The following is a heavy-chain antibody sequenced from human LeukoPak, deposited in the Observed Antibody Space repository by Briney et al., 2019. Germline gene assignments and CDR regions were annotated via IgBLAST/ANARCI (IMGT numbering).Heavy chain of an antibody. D-gene: IGHD5-24*01. CDR1: GYSFTTYW. CDR2: IYPGDSDT. CDR3: ASAKVATIGPFDY. J-gene: IGHJ4*02. Sequence: GESLKISCKSSGYSFTTYWIGWVRQMPGKGLEWMGIIYPGDSDTRYSPSFQGQVTISADQSISTAYLQWSSLKASDTAMYYCASAKVATIGPFDYWGQGTLVTVSS. V-gene: IGHV5-51*01.